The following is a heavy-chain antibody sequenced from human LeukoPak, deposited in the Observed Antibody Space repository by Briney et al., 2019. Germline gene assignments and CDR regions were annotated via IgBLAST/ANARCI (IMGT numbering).Heavy chain of an antibody. CDR1: GYIFTNYY. Sequence: ASVKVSCQASGYIFTNYYMHWVRQAPGQGRGWMGWINPRSGGTNFAQKFQGRVTMTRDTSISAAYMELSRLRSDDTAVYYCARNVSSSGEDSWGQGTLVTVSS. J-gene: IGHJ4*02. D-gene: IGHD2-21*01. V-gene: IGHV1-2*02. CDR3: ARNVSSSGEDS. CDR2: INPRSGGT.